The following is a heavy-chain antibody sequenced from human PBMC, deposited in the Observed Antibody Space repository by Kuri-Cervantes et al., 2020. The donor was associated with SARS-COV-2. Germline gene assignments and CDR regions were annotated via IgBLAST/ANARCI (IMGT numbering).Heavy chain of an antibody. V-gene: IGHV3-48*01. D-gene: IGHD4-11*01. CDR1: GFTFSSYS. CDR2: ISSSSSTI. CDR3: ARVGSNYGLRSIFDY. Sequence: GGSLRLSCAASGFTFSSYSMNWVRQAPGKGLEWVSYISSSSSTIYYADSVKGRFTISRDNAKNSLYLQTNSLRAEDTAVYYCARVGSNYGLRSIFDYWGQGTLVTVSS. J-gene: IGHJ4*02.